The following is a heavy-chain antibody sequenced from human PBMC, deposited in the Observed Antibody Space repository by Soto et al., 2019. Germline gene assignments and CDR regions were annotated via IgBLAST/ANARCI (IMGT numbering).Heavy chain of an antibody. CDR3: TTTPNSSGWLDY. CDR1: GFTFSCSA. V-gene: IGHV3-73*01. D-gene: IGHD6-19*01. J-gene: IGHJ4*02. Sequence: GGSLRLSCAASGFTFSCSAMHWVRQASGKGLEWVGRIRSKANSYATAYAASVKGRFTISRDDSKNTAYLQMNSLKTEDTAVYYCTTTPNSSGWLDYWGQGTLVTVSS. CDR2: IRSKANSYAT.